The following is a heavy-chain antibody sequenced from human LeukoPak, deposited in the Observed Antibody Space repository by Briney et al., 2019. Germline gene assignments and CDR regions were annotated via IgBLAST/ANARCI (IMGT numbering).Heavy chain of an antibody. CDR3: AKGGGYEAQYYYYLDV. CDR1: EFSVGSNY. V-gene: IGHV3-66*01. J-gene: IGHJ6*03. CDR2: IYSGGST. D-gene: IGHD5-12*01. Sequence: GGSLRLSCAASEFSVGSNYMTWVRQAPGKGLEWVSLIYSGGSTYYADSVKGRFTISRDNSKNTLYLQMKSLRAEDTAVYYCAKGGGYEAQYYYYLDVWGKGTTVTISS.